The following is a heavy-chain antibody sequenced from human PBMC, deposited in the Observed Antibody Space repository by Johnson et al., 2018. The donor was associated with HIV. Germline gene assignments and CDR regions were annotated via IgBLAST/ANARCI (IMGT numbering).Heavy chain of an antibody. CDR3: ARGRTLDWGDAFDI. J-gene: IGHJ3*02. D-gene: IGHD3/OR15-3a*01. CDR2: INWNGGST. CDR1: GFTFDDYG. V-gene: IGHV3-20*04. Sequence: EVQLVESGGRVVRPGGSLRLSCAASGFTFDDYGMNWVRQAPGKGLEWVSGINWNGGSTGYADSVKGRFTISRDNAKNSLYLQMNSLRAEDTALYYCARGRTLDWGDAFDIWGQGTMVTVSS.